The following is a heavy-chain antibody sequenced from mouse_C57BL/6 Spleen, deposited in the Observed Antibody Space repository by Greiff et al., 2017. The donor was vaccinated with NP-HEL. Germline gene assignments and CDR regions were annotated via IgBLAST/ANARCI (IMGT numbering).Heavy chain of an antibody. D-gene: IGHD2-2*01. CDR3: AIYGYDVRFAY. Sequence: EVQLQESGPGLVKPSQSLSLTCSVTGYSITSGYYWNWIRQFPGNKLEWMGYISYDGSNNYNPSLKNRISITRDTSKNQFFLKLNSVTTEDTATYYCAIYGYDVRFAYWGQGTLVTVSA. J-gene: IGHJ3*01. CDR1: GYSITSGYY. CDR2: ISYDGSN. V-gene: IGHV3-6*01.